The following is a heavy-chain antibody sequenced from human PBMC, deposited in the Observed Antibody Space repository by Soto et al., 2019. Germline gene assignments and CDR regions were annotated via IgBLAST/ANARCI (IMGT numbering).Heavy chain of an antibody. D-gene: IGHD5-18*01. CDR2: IYYSGST. V-gene: IGHV4-59*01. CDR1: GGSISSYY. CDR3: ARLPQLWLNWFDP. J-gene: IGHJ5*02. Sequence: PSETLSLTCTVSGGSISSYYWSWIRQPPGKGLEWIGYIYYSGSTNYNPSLKSRVTISVDTSKNQLSLKLSSVTAADTAVYYCARLPQLWLNWFDPWGQGTLVTVPQ.